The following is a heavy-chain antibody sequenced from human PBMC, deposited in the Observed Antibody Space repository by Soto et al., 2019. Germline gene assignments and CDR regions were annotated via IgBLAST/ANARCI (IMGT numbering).Heavy chain of an antibody. CDR2: ISAYNGNT. CDR1: GYTFTSYG. Sequence: QVQLVQSGAEVKKPGASVKVSCKASGYTFTSYGISWVRQAPGQGLEWMGWISAYNGNTNYAQKLQGRVTMTTDTSTSTDYMELRSLRSDDTAVYYCARDLDILTGQPPKGYYYGMDVWGQGTTVTVSS. J-gene: IGHJ6*02. CDR3: ARDLDILTGQPPKGYYYGMDV. D-gene: IGHD3-9*01. V-gene: IGHV1-18*01.